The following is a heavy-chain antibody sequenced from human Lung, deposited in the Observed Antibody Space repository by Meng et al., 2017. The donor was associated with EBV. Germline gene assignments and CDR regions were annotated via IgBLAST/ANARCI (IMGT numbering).Heavy chain of an antibody. CDR1: GYTFTGYY. D-gene: IGHD2-2*02. J-gene: IGHJ2*01. CDR2: INPNSGAT. CDR3: ARDSRHCTSASCYSWYFDL. Sequence: GQLVKAGAEVKKPGASVKFSCKASGYTFTGYYMHWVRQAPGQGLEWMGRINPNSGATEYAQNFQGRVTMTRDTSISTAYMELSRLRSDDTAVYYCARDSRHCTSASCYSWYFDLWGRGTLVTVSS. V-gene: IGHV1-2*06.